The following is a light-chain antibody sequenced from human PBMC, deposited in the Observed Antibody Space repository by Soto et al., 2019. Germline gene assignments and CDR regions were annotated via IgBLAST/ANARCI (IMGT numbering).Light chain of an antibody. CDR2: AAS. CDR1: RSISRY. CDR3: LRSDRSSII. J-gene: IGKJ5*01. Sequence: DIQMTQSPSSLSASVGDRVNMTCRASRSISRYLSRYQQKPGKAPNLLIYAASSLQSGVPSRFSCAGHGNEFTLTIAKLPPGGFANYFFLRSDRSSIILGQGTRLEIK. V-gene: IGKV1-39*01.